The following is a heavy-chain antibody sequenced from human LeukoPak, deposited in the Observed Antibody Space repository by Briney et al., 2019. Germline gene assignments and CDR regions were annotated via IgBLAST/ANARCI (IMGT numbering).Heavy chain of an antibody. CDR1: GGSIGSSSYY. CDR2: IYYSGST. J-gene: IGHJ4*02. D-gene: IGHD5-18*01. Sequence: PSETLSLTCTVSGGSIGSSSYYWGWIRQPPGKGLEWIGSIYYSGSTYYNPSLKSRVTISVDTSKNQFSLKLSSVTAADTAVYYCARLGYSYDLDYWGQGTLVTASS. V-gene: IGHV4-39*01. CDR3: ARLGYSYDLDY.